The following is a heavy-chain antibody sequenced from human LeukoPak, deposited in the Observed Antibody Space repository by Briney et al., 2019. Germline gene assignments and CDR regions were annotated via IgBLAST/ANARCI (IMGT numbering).Heavy chain of an antibody. J-gene: IGHJ4*02. CDR1: GASISTYY. Sequence: SETLSLTCTVSGASISTYYWSWIRQPPGKRLEWIGYIYYSGSINYNPSLKSRVTISVDTSKNQLSLTLTSVTAADTAVFYCARLKGAYRPFDSWGQGTLVTVSS. D-gene: IGHD3-16*01. CDR2: IYYSGSI. V-gene: IGHV4-59*01. CDR3: ARLKGAYRPFDS.